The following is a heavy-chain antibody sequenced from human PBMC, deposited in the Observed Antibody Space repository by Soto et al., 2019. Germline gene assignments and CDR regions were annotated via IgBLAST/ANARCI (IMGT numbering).Heavy chain of an antibody. CDR1: GFIFSNYW. J-gene: IGHJ5*02. V-gene: IGHV3-7*04. CDR3: ARGPRIVVAPHWFDL. D-gene: IGHD2-15*01. CDR2: IKLDGFEK. Sequence: AXGSLRXXCAASGFIFSNYWMNWVRQAPGKGLEWVANIKLDGFEKYFVDSVKGRFTISRDNAKKSLYLQMNSLRIEDTAVYYCARGPRIVVAPHWFDLWGQGTLVTVSS.